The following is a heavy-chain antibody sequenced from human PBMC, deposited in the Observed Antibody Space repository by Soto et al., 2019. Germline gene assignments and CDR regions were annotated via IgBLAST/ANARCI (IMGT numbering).Heavy chain of an antibody. J-gene: IGHJ4*02. CDR2: VFYTGFT. CDR1: GASISGSYYY. Sequence: SETLSLTCAVSGASISGSYYYWAWLRQSPGKGPEWIGSVFYTGFTSYNPSLESRVSVSADTSKSQFSLKLSAVTAEDTAVYYCATSQKGYNWNYFDHWGQGALVTVSS. V-gene: IGHV4-39*01. CDR3: ATSQKGYNWNYFDH. D-gene: IGHD1-20*01.